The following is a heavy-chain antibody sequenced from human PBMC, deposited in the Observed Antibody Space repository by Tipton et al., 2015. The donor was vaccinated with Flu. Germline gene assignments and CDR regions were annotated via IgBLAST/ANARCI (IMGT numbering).Heavy chain of an antibody. V-gene: IGHV4-4*07. CDR2: IYTSGTT. CDR1: DDSTSTSY. J-gene: IGHJ4*02. Sequence: LRLSCTVSDDSTSTSYWSWIRQPAGKGLEWIGRIYTSGTTNYNPSLKSRITMSLDMSKRQFSLKVTSVTAADTAVYFCAREFADWGQRALVTVSS. CDR3: AREFAD. D-gene: IGHD3-16*01.